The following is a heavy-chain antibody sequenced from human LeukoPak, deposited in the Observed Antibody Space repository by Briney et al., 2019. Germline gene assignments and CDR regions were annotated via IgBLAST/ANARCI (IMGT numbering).Heavy chain of an antibody. Sequence: PGGSLRLSCSVSGFTFSTYVMHWVRHAPGKGLEYVSAISSNGDNTYYADSVKGRFTTSRDNSKNTLCLQMSSLRADDTAVYYCVRGTGYWGQGTLVTVSS. CDR3: VRGTGY. V-gene: IGHV3-64D*06. CDR1: GFTFSTYV. J-gene: IGHJ4*02. CDR2: ISSNGDNT.